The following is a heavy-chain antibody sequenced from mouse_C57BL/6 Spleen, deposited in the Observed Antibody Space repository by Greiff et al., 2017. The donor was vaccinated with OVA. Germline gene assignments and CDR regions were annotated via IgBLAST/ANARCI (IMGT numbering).Heavy chain of an antibody. D-gene: IGHD2-10*01. V-gene: IGHV5-17*01. CDR2: ISSGSSTI. CDR1: GFTFSDYG. CDR3: ARPPRTYYGNYAMDY. J-gene: IGHJ4*01. Sequence: EVQGVESGGGLVKPGGSLKLSCAASGFTFSDYGMHWVRQAPEKGLEWVAYISSGSSTIYYADTVKGRFTISRDNAKNTLFLQMTSLRSEDTAMYYCARPPRTYYGNYAMDYWGQGTSVTVSS.